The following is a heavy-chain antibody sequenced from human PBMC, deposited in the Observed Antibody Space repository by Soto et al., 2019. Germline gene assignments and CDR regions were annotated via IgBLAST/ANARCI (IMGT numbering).Heavy chain of an antibody. Sequence: QVQLVQSGAEVKKPESSVKVSCKAPGGTFSTYAISWVRQAPGQGLEWMGGIIPMFGTANYAPRFQDRVTITADESTNTVYMELSSLRSEDTAVYFCASGIQLWLRRINNGYSGWGQGTLVTVSS. CDR2: IIPMFGTA. CDR3: ASGIQLWLRRINNGYSG. CDR1: GGTFSTYA. J-gene: IGHJ4*02. D-gene: IGHD5-18*01. V-gene: IGHV1-69*12.